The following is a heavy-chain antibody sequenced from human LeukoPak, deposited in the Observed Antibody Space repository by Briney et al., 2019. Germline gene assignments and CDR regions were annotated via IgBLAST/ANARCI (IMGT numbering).Heavy chain of an antibody. CDR1: GYSFSSYW. V-gene: IGHV5-51*01. J-gene: IGHJ1*01. Sequence: GESLKISCKCSGYSFSSYWIGWVRQMPGKGLEWMGIIYPGDSDTRYSPSFQGQVTISADNSITTAYLQWSSLEASDTAMYYCARDLGGNYGNFQHWGQGTLVTVSS. D-gene: IGHD4-23*01. CDR3: ARDLGGNYGNFQH. CDR2: IYPGDSDT.